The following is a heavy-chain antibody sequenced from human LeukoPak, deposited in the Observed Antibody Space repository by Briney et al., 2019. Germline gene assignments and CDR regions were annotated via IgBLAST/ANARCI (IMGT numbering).Heavy chain of an antibody. CDR2: ISSSGSTI. Sequence: PGGSLRLSCAASGFTFSDYYMSWIRQAPGKGLEWVSYISSSGSTIYYADSVKGRFTISRDNAKNSLYLQMNSLRAEDTAVYYCARAAADSSGYYGLNDAFDIWGQGTMVTVSS. CDR1: GFTFSDYY. D-gene: IGHD3-22*01. J-gene: IGHJ3*02. V-gene: IGHV3-11*01. CDR3: ARAAADSSGYYGLNDAFDI.